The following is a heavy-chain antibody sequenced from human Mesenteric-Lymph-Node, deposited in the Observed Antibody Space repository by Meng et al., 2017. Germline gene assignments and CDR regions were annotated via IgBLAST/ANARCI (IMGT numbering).Heavy chain of an antibody. D-gene: IGHD1-14*01. V-gene: IGHV4-34*01. Sequence: QPHRCVAGLWTPSETRSLPCAGSGGFFRVYYWSWTRQPPGEGLEWIGEINHSGSTNYNPSLKSRVTISVDTSKRQFSLNLNSVTAADTAVYYCARGENYKYGGEFDSWGQGTLVTVSS. J-gene: IGHJ4*02. CDR2: INHSGST. CDR3: ARGENYKYGGEFDS. CDR1: GGFFRVYY.